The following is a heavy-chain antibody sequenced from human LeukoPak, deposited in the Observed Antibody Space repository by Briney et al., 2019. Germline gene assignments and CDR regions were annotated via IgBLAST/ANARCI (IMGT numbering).Heavy chain of an antibody. V-gene: IGHV3-21*01. D-gene: IGHD6-13*01. CDR1: GFNFGGYS. J-gene: IGHJ4*02. CDR3: ARGLYSSSWYDFDY. Sequence: GGSLRLSCAASGFNFGGYSMNWVRQAPGKGLEWVSSISSSSTYIYYADSVKGRFTISRDNAKNSLYLQMNSLRAEDTAVFYCARGLYSSSWYDFDYWGQGILVSVSS. CDR2: ISSSSTYI.